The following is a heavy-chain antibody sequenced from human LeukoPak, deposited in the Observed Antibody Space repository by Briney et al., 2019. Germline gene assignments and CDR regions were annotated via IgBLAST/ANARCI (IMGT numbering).Heavy chain of an antibody. J-gene: IGHJ2*01. Sequence: SETLSLTCTVSGVSVSSGGYYGSWIRQPPGKGLEWIGYIYYSGSTNYNPSLKSRVTISRDTSKNQFSLKLSSLTAADTAVYYCASEAPYWYFDLWGRGTLVTVSS. CDR2: IYYSGST. CDR1: GVSVSSGGYY. CDR3: ASEAPYWYFDL. V-gene: IGHV4-61*08.